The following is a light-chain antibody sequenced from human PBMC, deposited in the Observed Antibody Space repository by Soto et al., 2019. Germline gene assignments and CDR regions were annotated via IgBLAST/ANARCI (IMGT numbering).Light chain of an antibody. CDR3: SSYEATYNLRV. Sequence: QSALTQPPSASGSPGQSVTISCTGTSSDVGGYNYVSWYQQHPGKAPKVMIYEVSKRPSGVPDRFSGSKSGNTASLTVSGLQAEDEADYYCSSYEATYNLRVFGGGTKLTVL. CDR1: SSDVGGYNY. V-gene: IGLV2-8*01. CDR2: EVS. J-gene: IGLJ3*02.